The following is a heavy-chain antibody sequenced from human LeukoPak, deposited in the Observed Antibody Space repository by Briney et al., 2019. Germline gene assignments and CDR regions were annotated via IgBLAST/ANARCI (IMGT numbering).Heavy chain of an antibody. CDR1: GFTFDDYG. V-gene: IGHV3-20*04. J-gene: IGHJ4*02. D-gene: IGHD2-8*01. CDR2: INRNGDST. CDR3: ARGFRNGPFDC. Sequence: GGSLRLSCEASGFTFDDYGMSWVRQLPGKGLEWVSGINRNGDSTDYAGSVKGRFTISRDNAKNSHFLQMNSLRVEDTALYYCARGFRNGPFDCWGQGTLVTVSS.